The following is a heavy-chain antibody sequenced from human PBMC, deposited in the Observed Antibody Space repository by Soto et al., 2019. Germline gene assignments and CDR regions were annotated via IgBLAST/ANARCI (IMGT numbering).Heavy chain of an antibody. CDR1: GYTFTSSE. CDR2: VNPNSDNG. J-gene: IGHJ4*02. CDR3: AREGGSGWYFFDF. V-gene: IGHV1-8*01. D-gene: IGHD6-19*01. Sequence: QVQLVQSGAEVKKPGASVKVSCKASGYTFTSSEINWVRQAPGQGLEWMGWVNPNSDNGGYAQRFQGRVTMTWDTSISTAYMELRSLRSEDTAVYYCAREGGSGWYFFDFWGQGTPVTVSS.